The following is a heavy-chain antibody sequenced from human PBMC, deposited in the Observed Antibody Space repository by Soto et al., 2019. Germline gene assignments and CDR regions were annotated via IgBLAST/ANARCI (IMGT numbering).Heavy chain of an antibody. CDR2: IWYDGSNK. CDR1: GFTFSSYG. D-gene: IGHD4-4*01. Sequence: QVQLVESGGGVVQPGRSLRLSCAASGFTFSSYGMHWVRQAPGKGLEWVAVIWYDGSNKYYADSVKGRFTISRDNSKNTLYLQMNSLRAEDTAVYYCARESGGYSNYYYYGMDVWGQWTTVTVSS. J-gene: IGHJ6*02. CDR3: ARESGGYSNYYYYGMDV. V-gene: IGHV3-33*01.